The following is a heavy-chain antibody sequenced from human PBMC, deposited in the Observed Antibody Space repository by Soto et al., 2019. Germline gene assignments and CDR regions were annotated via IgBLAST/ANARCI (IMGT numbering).Heavy chain of an antibody. D-gene: IGHD5-18*01. CDR1: GGTFSSYA. V-gene: IGHV1-69*13. J-gene: IGHJ4*02. CDR3: ARSRRGYSYGHCFDY. CDR2: IIPIFGTA. Sequence: GASVKVSCKASGGTFSSYAISWVRQAPGQGLEWMGGIIPIFGTANYAQKFQGRVTITADESTSTAYMELSSLRSEDTAVYYCARSRRGYSYGHCFDYWGQGTLVTVSS.